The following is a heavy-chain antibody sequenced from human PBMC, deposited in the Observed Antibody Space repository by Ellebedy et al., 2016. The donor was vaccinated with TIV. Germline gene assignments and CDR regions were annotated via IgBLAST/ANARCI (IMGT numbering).Heavy chain of an antibody. V-gene: IGHV3-7*03. CDR1: GFTFSSYW. Sequence: GESLKISCAASGFTFSSYWMSWVRQAPGKGLEWVANIKQDGSEKYYVESVKGRFTISRDNAKNSLYLQMNSLRAEDTAVYYCARFAGMDVWGQGTTVTVSS. J-gene: IGHJ6*02. CDR3: ARFAGMDV. CDR2: IKQDGSEK.